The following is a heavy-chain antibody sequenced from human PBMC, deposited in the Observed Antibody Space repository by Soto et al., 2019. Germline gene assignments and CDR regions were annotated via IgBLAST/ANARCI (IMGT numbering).Heavy chain of an antibody. D-gene: IGHD5-12*01. J-gene: IGHJ4*02. CDR2: IYPGGSDT. CDR3: GVDLVGTDGFDY. V-gene: IGHV5-51*01. Sequence: GESLKISCKGSGYSFTNHWIGWVRQMPGKGLEWRGIIYPGGSDTRYNPSFQAQVTISADKSITTAYLQWSSLKASDTAMYYCGVDLVGTDGFDYWGQGTLVTVSS. CDR1: GYSFTNHW.